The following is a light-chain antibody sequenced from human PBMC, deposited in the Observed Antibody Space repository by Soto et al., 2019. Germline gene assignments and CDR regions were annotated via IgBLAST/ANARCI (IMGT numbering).Light chain of an antibody. CDR2: AAS. V-gene: IGKV3-15*01. CDR3: QHYYNLPRT. J-gene: IGKJ1*01. CDR1: QSVSSN. Sequence: IGMTQSPAILSASPGERATICCRVSQSVSSNLAWYQQKPGQAPKLLIFAASTRESGIPSRFSGSGSGTEFTLTISCLQSEDFAAYYCQHYYNLPRTFGQGTKVEIK.